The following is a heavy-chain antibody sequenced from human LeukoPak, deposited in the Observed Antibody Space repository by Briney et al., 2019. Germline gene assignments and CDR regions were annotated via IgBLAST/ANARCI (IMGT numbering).Heavy chain of an antibody. V-gene: IGHV1-2*02. CDR2: INPNTGAT. Sequence: ASVKVSCKPSGYTFTGYYLHWVRQAPGQALEWMGWINPNTGATVYAQNFQGRVTMPRDTSITTAYMDLTSLISDDTAVYYCARDRVGSGWPRPFYFEFWGQGTLVTVSS. CDR3: ARDRVGSGWPRPFYFEF. CDR1: GYTFTGYY. J-gene: IGHJ4*02. D-gene: IGHD6-19*01.